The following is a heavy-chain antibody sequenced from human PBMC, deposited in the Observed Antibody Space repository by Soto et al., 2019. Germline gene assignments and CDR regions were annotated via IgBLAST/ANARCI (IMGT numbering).Heavy chain of an antibody. D-gene: IGHD2-8*01. Sequence: QVQLVQSGAEVKKPGASVMVSCKASGGTFKSYAISWVRQAPGQGLEWLGGIMPIFGTADYAQKFQGRVTITADESTSTAYMELSSLRSEDTAVYYCAKWRDTNPHVGNYYYGMDIWGQGTTVTVS. V-gene: IGHV1-69*12. CDR2: IMPIFGTA. CDR3: AKWRDTNPHVGNYYYGMDI. CDR1: GGTFKSYA. J-gene: IGHJ6*02.